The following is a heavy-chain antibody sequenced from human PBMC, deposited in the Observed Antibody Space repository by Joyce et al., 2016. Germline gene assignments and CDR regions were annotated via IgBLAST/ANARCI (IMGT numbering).Heavy chain of an antibody. J-gene: IGHJ4*02. D-gene: IGHD2-2*01. CDR3: ATEKIGCSSTNCYFDY. Sequence: QVQLVQSGAEVTKPGASLKVSCKASGYTFTAYYIHWPRQAPGQGLEWVGLINCEEGSTKLEPKYQGRVTMTRDTSINSVYMELAGLCSDDTAVYCCATEKIGCSSTNCYFDYWGQGTLVTVSS. V-gene: IGHV1-2*02. CDR1: GYTFTAYY. CDR2: INCEEGST.